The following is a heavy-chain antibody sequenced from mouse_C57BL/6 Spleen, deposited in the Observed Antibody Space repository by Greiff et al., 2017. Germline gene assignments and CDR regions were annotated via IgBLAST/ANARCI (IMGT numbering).Heavy chain of an antibody. CDR1: GYTFTSYW. CDR2: INPSSGYT. D-gene: IGHD2-4*01. V-gene: IGHV1-7*01. Sequence: QVHVKQSGAELAKPGASVKLSCKASGYTFTSYWMHWVKQRPGQGLEWIGYINPSSGYTKYNQKFKDKATLTADKSSSTAYMQLSSLTYEDSAVYYCAPYDYDDEAWFAYWGQGTLVTVSA. J-gene: IGHJ3*01. CDR3: APYDYDDEAWFAY.